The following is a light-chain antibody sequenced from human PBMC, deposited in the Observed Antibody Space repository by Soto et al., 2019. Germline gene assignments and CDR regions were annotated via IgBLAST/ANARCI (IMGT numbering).Light chain of an antibody. CDR1: SSNIGNNY. CDR2: DNN. Sequence: QSVLTQPPSVSAAPGQKVTISCSGSSSNIGNNYVSWYQQLPGTAPKLLIYDNNKRPSGIPDRFSGSKSGTSATLGITGLQTGDEADYYCGTWDSSLRGYVFGTGTNLTVL. V-gene: IGLV1-51*01. J-gene: IGLJ1*01. CDR3: GTWDSSLRGYV.